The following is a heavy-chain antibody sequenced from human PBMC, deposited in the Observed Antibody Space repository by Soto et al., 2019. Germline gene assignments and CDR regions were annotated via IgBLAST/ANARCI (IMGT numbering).Heavy chain of an antibody. V-gene: IGHV1-18*01. Sequence: QVQLVQSGAEVQKPEASVKVSCKASGYTFTSYGISWVRQAPGQGLESMGWISAYNGNTNYAQKLQGRVTMTTDTSTSTAYMELRSLRSDDTAVYYCARDGQLVRWVRPFDYWGQGTLVTVSS. CDR2: ISAYNGNT. J-gene: IGHJ4*02. CDR1: GYTFTSYG. D-gene: IGHD6-6*01. CDR3: ARDGQLVRWVRPFDY.